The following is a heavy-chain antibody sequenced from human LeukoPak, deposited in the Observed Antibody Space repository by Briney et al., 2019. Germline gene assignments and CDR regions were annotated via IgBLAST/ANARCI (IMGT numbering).Heavy chain of an antibody. V-gene: IGHV4-59*01. Sequence: SETLSLTCTVSGGSISSYYWSWIRQPPGKGLEWIGYIYYSGSTNYNPSLKSRVTISVDTSKNQFSLKLSSVTAADTAVYYCARCVLTGYSNNWFDPWGQGTLVTVSS. CDR3: ARCVLTGYSNNWFDP. D-gene: IGHD3-9*01. CDR2: IYYSGST. J-gene: IGHJ5*02. CDR1: GGSISSYY.